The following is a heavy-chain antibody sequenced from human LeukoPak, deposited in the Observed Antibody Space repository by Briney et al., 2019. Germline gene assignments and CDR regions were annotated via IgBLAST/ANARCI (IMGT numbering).Heavy chain of an antibody. CDR1: GFTFSSYD. CDR3: ARAFGGVIAN. D-gene: IGHD3-16*02. CDR2: IGTAGDT. Sequence: GRSLRLSCAASGFTFSSYDMHWVRQATGNGLEWVSAIGTAGDTYYPGSVKGRFTISRENAKNSLYLQMNSLRAGDTAVYYCARAFGGVIANWGQGTLVTVSS. V-gene: IGHV3-13*01. J-gene: IGHJ4*02.